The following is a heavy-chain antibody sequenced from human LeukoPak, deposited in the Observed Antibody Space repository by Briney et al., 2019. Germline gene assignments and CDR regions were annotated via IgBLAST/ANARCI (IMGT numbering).Heavy chain of an antibody. CDR2: INPNTGDT. CDR1: GYTFTGYY. V-gene: IGHV1-2*02. J-gene: IGHJ1*01. D-gene: IGHD2-15*01. CDR3: VTLCTVECYSDFHH. Sequence: GASVKVSCKASGYTFTGYYIHWVRQAPGQGLEWMGWINPNTGDTKYAQQFQGRVTMTRDTSICTAYMELSSLRSDDTATYHCVTLCTVECYSDFHHWGQGTLVTVSS.